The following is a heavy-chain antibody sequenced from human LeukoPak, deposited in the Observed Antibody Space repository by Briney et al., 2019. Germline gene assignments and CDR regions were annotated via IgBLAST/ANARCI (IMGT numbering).Heavy chain of an antibody. Sequence: SETLSLTCTVSGGSISSYYWSWIRQPPGKGLEWIGYIYYSGSTNYNPSLKSRVTISVDTSKNQFSLKLSSVTAADTAVYYCARGGKLVGATRYFDYWGQGTLVTVSS. CDR1: GGSISSYY. CDR3: ARGGKLVGATRYFDY. J-gene: IGHJ4*02. D-gene: IGHD1-26*01. V-gene: IGHV4-59*01. CDR2: IYYSGST.